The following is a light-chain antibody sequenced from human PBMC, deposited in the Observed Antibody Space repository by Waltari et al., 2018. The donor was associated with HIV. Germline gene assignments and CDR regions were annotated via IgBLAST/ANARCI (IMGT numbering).Light chain of an antibody. CDR1: KDIRTF. V-gene: IGKV1-27*01. J-gene: IGKJ2*01. CDR3: QKYNSAPRT. Sequence: DIRLPPPPSSLSASVGDRATITCRASKDIRTFLAWYPQKAGKVPKLLIYSASTLQSGVTSRFSGGGSGTDFSLTINNLQPEDAGTYYCQKYNSAPRTFGRGTIVEI. CDR2: SAS.